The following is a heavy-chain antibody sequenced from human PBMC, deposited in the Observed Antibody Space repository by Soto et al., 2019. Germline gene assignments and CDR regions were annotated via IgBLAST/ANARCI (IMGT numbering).Heavy chain of an antibody. V-gene: IGHV3-7*01. CDR1: GVTFSRSW. CDR2: IKQDGSEK. Sequence: GGSRRLSCVAAGVTFSRSWLHWVRQAPGTGLEWVANIKQDGSEKYYVDSAKGRFTISRDNAKNSLYLQMNSLSAEDTAIYYCATSRTFDYWGQGTLGTVSS. D-gene: IGHD6-13*01. CDR3: ATSRTFDY. J-gene: IGHJ4*02.